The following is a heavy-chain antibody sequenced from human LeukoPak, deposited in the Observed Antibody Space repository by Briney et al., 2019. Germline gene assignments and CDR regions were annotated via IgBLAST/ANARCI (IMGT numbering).Heavy chain of an antibody. CDR1: GFTFSSYS. D-gene: IGHD6-13*01. Sequence: PGGSLRLSCAASGFTFSSYSMNWVRQAPGRGLEWVSSISSSSSYIYYADSVKGRFTISRDNAKNSLYLQMNSLRAEDTAVYYCARDYSSPGNFDYWGQGTLVTVSS. V-gene: IGHV3-21*01. J-gene: IGHJ4*02. CDR2: ISSSSSYI. CDR3: ARDYSSPGNFDY.